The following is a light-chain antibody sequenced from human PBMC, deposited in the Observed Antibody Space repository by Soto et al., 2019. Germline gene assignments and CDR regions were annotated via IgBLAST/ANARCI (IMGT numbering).Light chain of an antibody. CDR3: QQGKSFPLT. Sequence: DIQMTQSPSSVSASVGDTVTITCRASQDIIKWLAWYQQKPGLAPNLVIYTASRLHGGGPSRFSGSASGTNFTLTISSLQPEDVGTYYCQQGKSFPLTFGGGTKVDI. CDR1: QDIIKW. V-gene: IGKV1-12*01. J-gene: IGKJ4*01. CDR2: TAS.